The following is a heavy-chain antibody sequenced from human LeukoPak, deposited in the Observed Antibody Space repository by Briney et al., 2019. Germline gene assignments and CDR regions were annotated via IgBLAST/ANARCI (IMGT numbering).Heavy chain of an antibody. Sequence: SETLSLTCAVSGGSISSGGYSWSWIRQPPGKGLEWIGYIYHSGSTYYNPSLKSRVTISVDTSKNQFSLKLSSVTAADTAVYYCARFRDSSGPPGFDYWGQGTLVTVSS. CDR2: IYHSGST. D-gene: IGHD3-22*01. J-gene: IGHJ4*02. V-gene: IGHV4-30-2*05. CDR3: ARFRDSSGPPGFDY. CDR1: GGSISSGGYS.